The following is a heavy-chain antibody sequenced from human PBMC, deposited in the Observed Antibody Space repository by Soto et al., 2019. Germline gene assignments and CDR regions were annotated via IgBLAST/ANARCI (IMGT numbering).Heavy chain of an antibody. D-gene: IGHD2-21*02. J-gene: IGHJ4*02. CDR1: GFTFSSYG. CDR2: IWYDGSNK. V-gene: IGHV3-33*01. Sequence: PGGSMRLSCAASGFTFSSYGMHWVRQAPGKGQEWVAVIWYDGSNKYYADSVKGRFTISRDNSKNTLYLQMNSLRAEDTAVYYCARDICGGDCPNFDYWGQGTLVTVSS. CDR3: ARDICGGDCPNFDY.